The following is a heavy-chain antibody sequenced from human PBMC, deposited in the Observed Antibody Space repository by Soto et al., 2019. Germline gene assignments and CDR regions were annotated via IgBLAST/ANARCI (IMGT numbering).Heavy chain of an antibody. V-gene: IGHV1-69*01. CDR3: ASESGGTTVAFGMVV. CDR1: GGTFSSYA. D-gene: IGHD4-17*01. Sequence: QVQLVQSGAEVKKPGSSVKVSCKASGGTFSSYAISWVRQAPGQGLEWMGGIIPIFGTANYAEKSQGRVTIPADESTRQADTEVSRRGSEDTAVYYCASESGGTTVAFGMVVKVQGPEVTVSS. J-gene: IGHJ6*01. CDR2: IIPIFGTA.